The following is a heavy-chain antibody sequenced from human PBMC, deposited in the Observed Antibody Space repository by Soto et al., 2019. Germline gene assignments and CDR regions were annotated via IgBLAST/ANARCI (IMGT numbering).Heavy chain of an antibody. J-gene: IGHJ4*02. D-gene: IGHD3-22*01. Sequence: VKVSCKASGGTFSSYAISWVRQAPGQGLEWMGGIIPIFGTANYAQKFQGRVTITADESTSTAYMELSSLRSEDTAVYYCASPNSSGYYHFDYWGQGTLVTVSS. CDR1: GGTFSSYA. CDR2: IIPIFGTA. CDR3: ASPNSSGYYHFDY. V-gene: IGHV1-69*01.